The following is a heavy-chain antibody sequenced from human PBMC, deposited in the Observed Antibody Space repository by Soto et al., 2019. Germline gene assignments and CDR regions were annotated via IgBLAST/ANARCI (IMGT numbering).Heavy chain of an antibody. D-gene: IGHD3-9*01. CDR3: ARERYLGIPFDY. V-gene: IGHV1-69*13. CDR2: IIPIFGTA. J-gene: IGHJ4*02. Sequence: SVKVSCKASGVTFSSYAIRWVREAPGQGLEWMGGIIPIFGTANYAQKFQGRVTITADESTSTAYMELSSLRSEDTAVYYCARERYLGIPFDYWGQGTLVTVYS. CDR1: GVTFSSYA.